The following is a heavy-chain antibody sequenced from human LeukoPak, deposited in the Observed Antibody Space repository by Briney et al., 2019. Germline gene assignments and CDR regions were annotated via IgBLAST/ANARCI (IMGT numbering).Heavy chain of an antibody. V-gene: IGHV4-39*07. CDR3: ARAVGDNRAFDI. J-gene: IGHJ3*02. CDR2: IYYSGST. D-gene: IGHD2-21*01. Sequence: SETLSLTCTVSGGSISSSSYYWGWIRQPPGKGLEWIGSIYYSGSTTYSPSLKSRVTMSVDTSKNQFSLKLNSVTAADTAVYYCARAVGDNRAFDIWGQGTVVTVSS. CDR1: GGSISSSSYY.